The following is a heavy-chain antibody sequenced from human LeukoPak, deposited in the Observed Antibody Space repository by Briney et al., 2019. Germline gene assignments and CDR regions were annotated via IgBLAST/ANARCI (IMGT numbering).Heavy chain of an antibody. CDR3: VKDWYFDL. CDR2: ISYDGSNK. CDR1: GSTFSSYA. Sequence: GGSLRLSCAASGSTFSSYAMHWVRQAPGKGLEWVAVISYDGSNKYYADSVKGRFTISRDNSKNTLYLQMNSLRAEDTAVYYGVKDWYFDLWGRGTLVTVSS. J-gene: IGHJ2*01. V-gene: IGHV3-30-3*01.